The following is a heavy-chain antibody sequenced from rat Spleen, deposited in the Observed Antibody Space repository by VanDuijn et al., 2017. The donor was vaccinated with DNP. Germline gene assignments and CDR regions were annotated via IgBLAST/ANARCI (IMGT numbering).Heavy chain of an antibody. CDR1: GFTFSDYN. CDR2: IIYDGTRT. D-gene: IGHD1-12*01. J-gene: IGHJ4*01. CDR3: TRHDYDRPNDFYGMDV. Sequence: EVQLVESGGGLVQPGRSLKLSCAASGFTFSDYNMAWVRQAPKKGLEWVATIIYDGTRTYYRDFVKGRFTISRDNAKSTLYLQIDSLRSEDTATYYCTRHDYDRPNDFYGMDVWGQGTSVIVSS. V-gene: IGHV5S10*01.